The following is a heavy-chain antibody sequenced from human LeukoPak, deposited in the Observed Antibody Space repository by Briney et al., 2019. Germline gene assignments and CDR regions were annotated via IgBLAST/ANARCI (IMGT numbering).Heavy chain of an antibody. CDR1: GFTFSSYW. CDR2: INGDGGST. D-gene: IGHD5-24*01. J-gene: IGHJ4*02. CDR3: TRSLNYSFDY. Sequence: GALRLSCAASGFTFSSYWMHWVRQAPGKGLVWVSHINGDGGSTTYADSVKGRFTISRDNAKNTLYLQMNSLRAEDTAVFYCTRSLNYSFDYWGQGTLVTVSS. V-gene: IGHV3-74*03.